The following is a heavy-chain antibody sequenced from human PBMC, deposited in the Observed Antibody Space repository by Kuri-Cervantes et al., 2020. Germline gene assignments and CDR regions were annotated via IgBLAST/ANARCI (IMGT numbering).Heavy chain of an antibody. J-gene: IGHJ5*02. D-gene: IGHD3-22*01. CDR1: GGSISSGGYS. Sequence: SQTLSLTCAVSGGSISSGGYSWSWVRQPPGKGLEWIGYIYYSGSINYNPSLKSRVTISADTSKNQFSLKLSSVTAADTAVYYCARNYYYDSSGYYYEVWWFDPWGQGTLVTVSS. CDR2: IYYSGSI. CDR3: ARNYYYDSSGYYYEVWWFDP. V-gene: IGHV4-61*08.